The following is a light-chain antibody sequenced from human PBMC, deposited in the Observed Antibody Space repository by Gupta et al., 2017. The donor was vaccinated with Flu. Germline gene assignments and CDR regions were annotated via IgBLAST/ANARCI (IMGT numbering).Light chain of an antibody. CDR2: DAS. CDR3: QQYGNLPLT. Sequence: PSSLSASVGDRVTITCQATQDISTYLSWYQHKPGKAPKLLICDASTLQTGVPPSFSGSGSGTXFTFTIXSLQPEDIGTYYCQQYGNLPLTFGXGTKVELK. V-gene: IGKV1-33*01. J-gene: IGKJ4*01. CDR1: QDISTY.